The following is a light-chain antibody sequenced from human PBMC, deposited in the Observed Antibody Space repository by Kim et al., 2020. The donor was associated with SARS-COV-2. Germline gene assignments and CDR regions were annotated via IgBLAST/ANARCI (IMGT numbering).Light chain of an antibody. V-gene: IGKV3-15*01. Sequence: SGSPGERATLSCRASQGVNRDLAWYQKKPGQAHRLLIYGASTRATGIPTRFSGSESGTEFTLTISSLQSEDFAIYYCQQYKNWPLTFGGGTKVDIK. CDR1: QGVNRD. J-gene: IGKJ4*01. CDR3: QQYKNWPLT. CDR2: GAS.